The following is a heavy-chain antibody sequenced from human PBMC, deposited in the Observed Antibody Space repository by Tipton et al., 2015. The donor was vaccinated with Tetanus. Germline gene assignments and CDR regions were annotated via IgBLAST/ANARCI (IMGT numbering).Heavy chain of an antibody. J-gene: IGHJ4*02. CDR3: ARHQSGYFTPFDY. CDR1: DYSISTGYY. CDR2: IYESGDT. D-gene: IGHD3-3*01. V-gene: IGHV4-38-2*01. Sequence: TLSLTCSVTDYSISTGYYWGWIRQPPGKGLEWIGSIYESGDTYYIPSLKSRVTISVDTSKNQFSLKLNFMTATDTAVYFCARHQSGYFTPFDYWGQGTLVTVSS.